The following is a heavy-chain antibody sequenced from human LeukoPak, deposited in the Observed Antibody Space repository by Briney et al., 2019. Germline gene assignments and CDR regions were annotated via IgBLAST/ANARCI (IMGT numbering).Heavy chain of an antibody. J-gene: IGHJ4*02. V-gene: IGHV3-48*01. CDR2: ISSSSSTI. Sequence: PGGSLRLSCAASGFTFSSYSMNWVRQAPGKGLEWVSYISSSSSTIYYADSVKGRFTISRDNAKNSLYLQMNSLRAEDTAVYYCARADSSIAALLRFDYWGQGTLVTVSS. CDR3: ARADSSIAALLRFDY. CDR1: GFTFSSYS. D-gene: IGHD6-6*01.